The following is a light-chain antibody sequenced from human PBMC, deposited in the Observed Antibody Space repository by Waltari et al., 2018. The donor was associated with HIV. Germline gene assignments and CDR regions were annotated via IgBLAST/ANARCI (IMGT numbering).Light chain of an antibody. V-gene: IGLV3-25*03. Sequence: SYELTQPPSVSVSPGQTARITCSGDALPKQYAYWYQQKPGQPPVLVIYKDSERPSGIPERFSGSSSGTTVTLTISGVQAEDEADYYCQSADSSGTLYVFGTGTKVTVL. CDR1: ALPKQY. CDR3: QSADSSGTLYV. CDR2: KDS. J-gene: IGLJ1*01.